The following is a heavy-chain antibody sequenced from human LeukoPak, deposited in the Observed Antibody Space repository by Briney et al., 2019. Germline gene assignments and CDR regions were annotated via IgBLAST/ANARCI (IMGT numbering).Heavy chain of an antibody. V-gene: IGHV4-34*01. J-gene: IGHJ4*02. CDR3: ARRSRGYCSSTSSYFDY. CDR2: INHSGST. CDR1: GGSISGYY. D-gene: IGHD2-2*01. Sequence: PSETLSLTCAVYGGSISGYYWSWIRQPPGRGLEWIGEINHSGSTNYNPSLKSRVTISVDTSKNHFSLKLSSVAAAHTAVYYCARRSRGYCSSTSSYFDYWGQGTLVTVSS.